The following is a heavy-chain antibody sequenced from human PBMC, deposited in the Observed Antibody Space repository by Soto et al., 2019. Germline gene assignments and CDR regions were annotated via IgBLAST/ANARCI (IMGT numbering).Heavy chain of an antibody. J-gene: IGHJ5*02. CDR1: EGSISGRGYS. Sequence: VAEGSISGRGYSWSWIRQPPGKGLEWIGYIYHSGSTYYNPSLKSRVTISVDRSKNQFSLKLSSVTAADTAVYYCARVPDRWGQGTLVTV. CDR3: ARVPDR. CDR2: IYHSGST. V-gene: IGHV4-30-2*01. D-gene: IGHD2-2*01.